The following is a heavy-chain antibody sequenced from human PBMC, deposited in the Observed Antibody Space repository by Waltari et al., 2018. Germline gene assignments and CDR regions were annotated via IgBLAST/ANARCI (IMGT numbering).Heavy chain of an antibody. CDR3: ARIYSTAVADDY. Sequence: QVQLVQSGAEVKKPGSSVKFSCKASGGTFSRYAISWLRQAPGQGLEWMGGIIPIFGTANYAQKFQGRVTITADESTSTAYMELSSLRSEDTAVYYCARIYSTAVADDYWGQGTLVTVSS. CDR1: GGTFSRYA. J-gene: IGHJ4*02. V-gene: IGHV1-69*13. CDR2: IIPIFGTA. D-gene: IGHD2-15*01.